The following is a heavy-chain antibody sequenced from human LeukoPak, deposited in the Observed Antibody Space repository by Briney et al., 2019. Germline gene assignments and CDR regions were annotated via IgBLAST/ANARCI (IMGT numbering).Heavy chain of an antibody. CDR1: GGSFSGYY. Sequence: SETLSLTCAVYGGSFSGYYWSWIRQPPGKGLEWIGEINHSGSTNYNPSLKSRVTISVDTSKSQFSLKLSSVTAADTAVYYCARVGSSMYSSSSRNWFDPWGQGTLVTVSS. D-gene: IGHD6-6*01. J-gene: IGHJ5*02. CDR3: ARVGSSMYSSSSRNWFDP. CDR2: INHSGST. V-gene: IGHV4-34*01.